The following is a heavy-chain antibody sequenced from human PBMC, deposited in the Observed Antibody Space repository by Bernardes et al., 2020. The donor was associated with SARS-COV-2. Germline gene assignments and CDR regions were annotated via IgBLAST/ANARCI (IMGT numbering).Heavy chain of an antibody. Sequence: AQVEVSCETSGYTFINHGIIWLRQAPRQGLEWTGWICTYNGHTIFAQNFQARLTMTTDTSTSTGYMELRSLRSDDTAVYYCAISKNIYNSLFDQWGQGTLVPVSS. J-gene: IGHJ4*02. CDR2: ICTYNGHT. CDR1: GYTFINHG. D-gene: IGHD3-9*01. V-gene: IGHV1-18*01. CDR3: AISKNIYNSLFDQ.